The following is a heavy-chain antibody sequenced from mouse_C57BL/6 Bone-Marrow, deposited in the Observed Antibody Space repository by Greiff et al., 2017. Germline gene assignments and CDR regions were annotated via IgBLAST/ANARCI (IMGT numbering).Heavy chain of an antibody. CDR2: IYPRDGST. J-gene: IGHJ1*03. D-gene: IGHD1-1*01. Sequence: VQLQASGPELVKPGASVKLSCKASGYPFTSSDINWVKQRPGQGLEWIGWIYPRDGSTKYNEKFKGKATLTVDTSSSTAYMELHSLTSEDSAVYFCARDYGSSYWYFDVWGTGTTVTVSS. CDR1: GYPFTSSD. CDR3: ARDYGSSYWYFDV. V-gene: IGHV1-85*01.